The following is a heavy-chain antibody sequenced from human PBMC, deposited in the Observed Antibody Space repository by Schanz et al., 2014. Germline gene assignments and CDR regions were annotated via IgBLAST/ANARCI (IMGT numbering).Heavy chain of an antibody. J-gene: IGHJ4*02. CDR1: TFTFSSDW. V-gene: IGHV3-23*04. CDR3: ARKVVATIGGYYDN. CDR2: MNESHSTR. D-gene: IGHD5-12*01. Sequence: EVQLVASGGGLVQPGGSLRLSCAASTFTFSSDWMSWVRQARGKGLEWVSAMNESHSTRYYADSVRGRFTISRDNAEKTLFLQKNSLRAEDTAVDYCARKVVATIGGYYDNWGQGTLVIVSS.